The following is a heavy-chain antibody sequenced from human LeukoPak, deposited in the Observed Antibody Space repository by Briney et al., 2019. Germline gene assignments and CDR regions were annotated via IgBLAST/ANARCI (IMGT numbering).Heavy chain of an antibody. D-gene: IGHD2-2*02. Sequence: GGSLRLSCAASGFTFSSYGMHWVRQAPGKGLEWVAVIWYDGSNKYYADSVKGRFTISRDNSKNTLYLQMNSLRAEDTAVYYCARENYCRSTSCYNDYWGQGTLVTVSS. V-gene: IGHV3-33*01. CDR3: ARENYCRSTSCYNDY. CDR2: IWYDGSNK. J-gene: IGHJ4*02. CDR1: GFTFSSYG.